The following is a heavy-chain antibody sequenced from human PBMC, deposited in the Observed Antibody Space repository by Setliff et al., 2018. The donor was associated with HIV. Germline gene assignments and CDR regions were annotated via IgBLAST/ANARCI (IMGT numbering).Heavy chain of an antibody. Sequence: GASVKVSCKASGYTFSGYYLHWVRRAPGQGLEWMGWIDPNSGATNYAQGFQGRVTMTRDTSISTAYMDLSSLTSDDTAVYYCALASIVSTARWNHWGRGTTVTVSS. CDR2: IDPNSGAT. V-gene: IGHV1-2*02. J-gene: IGHJ4*02. D-gene: IGHD1-26*01. CDR3: ALASIVSTARWNH. CDR1: GYTFSGYY.